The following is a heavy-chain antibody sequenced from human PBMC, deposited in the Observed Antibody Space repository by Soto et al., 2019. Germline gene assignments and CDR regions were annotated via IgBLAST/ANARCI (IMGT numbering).Heavy chain of an antibody. V-gene: IGHV1-18*01. CDR1: GYTFTAYD. Sequence: ASVKVSCKTSGYTFTAYDIYWVRQAPGQGLEWMGWINPNSGGTNYAQKLQGRVTMTTDTSTSTAYMELRSLRSDDTAVYYCARGTHILTGYYRFWFDPWGQGTLVTVSS. D-gene: IGHD3-9*01. J-gene: IGHJ5*02. CDR3: ARGTHILTGYYRFWFDP. CDR2: INPNSGGT.